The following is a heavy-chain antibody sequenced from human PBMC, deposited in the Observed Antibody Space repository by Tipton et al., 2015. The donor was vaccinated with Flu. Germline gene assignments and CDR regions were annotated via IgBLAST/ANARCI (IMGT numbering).Heavy chain of an antibody. CDR3: ASLVRGLTPSRYFDS. CDR1: GGFITSGSYY. D-gene: IGHD3-10*01. J-gene: IGHJ4*02. V-gene: IGHV4-61*02. CDR2: IYTTGSV. Sequence: TLSLTCSISGGFITSGSYYWSWIRQSAGRGLEWIGRIYTTGSVNYNPSLRGRVTIAGDTSRNHFSLQLTSVTAADTAVYYCASLVRGLTPSRYFDSWGQGSLVTVSS.